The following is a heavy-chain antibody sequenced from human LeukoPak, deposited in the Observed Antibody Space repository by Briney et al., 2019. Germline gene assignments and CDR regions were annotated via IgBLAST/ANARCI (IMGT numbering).Heavy chain of an antibody. D-gene: IGHD7-27*01. Sequence: SETLSLTCTVSGGSISSGNYYWSWIRQPPGKGLEWIGYIYYSGSTYYNPSLKSRVTISVDTSKNQFSLKLSSVTAADTAVYYCARTSLGHEDYWGQGTLVTVSS. V-gene: IGHV4-30-4*01. J-gene: IGHJ4*02. CDR1: GGSISSGNYY. CDR3: ARTSLGHEDY. CDR2: IYYSGST.